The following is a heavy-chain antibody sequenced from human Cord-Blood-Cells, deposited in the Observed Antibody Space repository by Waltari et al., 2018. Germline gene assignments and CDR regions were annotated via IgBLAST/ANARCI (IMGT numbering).Heavy chain of an antibody. Sequence: QVQLVQSGAEVKKPGASVKVSCKASGYTFTGYILHWVRRPPGQGLEWMGWSNPSGGGTNDAQKFQGRVTMTRDTSISTAYMGLSRLRSDDTAVYYWARAGAYSSSSWFDPWGQGTLVTVSS. V-gene: IGHV1-2*02. CDR1: GYTFTGYI. CDR2: SNPSGGGT. J-gene: IGHJ5*02. D-gene: IGHD6-6*01. CDR3: ARAGAYSSSSWFDP.